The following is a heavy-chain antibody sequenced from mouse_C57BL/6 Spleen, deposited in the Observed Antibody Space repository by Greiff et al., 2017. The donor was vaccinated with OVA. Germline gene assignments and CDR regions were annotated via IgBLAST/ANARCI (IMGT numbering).Heavy chain of an antibody. Sequence: EVKVVESGGGLVKPGGSLKLSCAASGFTFSDYGMHWVRQAPEKGLEWVAYISSGSSTIYYADTVKGRFTISRDNAKNTLFLQMTSLRSEDTAMYYCARGGYDEGNYAMDYWGQGTSVTVSS. CDR2: ISSGSSTI. J-gene: IGHJ4*01. CDR1: GFTFSDYG. D-gene: IGHD2-2*01. CDR3: ARGGYDEGNYAMDY. V-gene: IGHV5-17*01.